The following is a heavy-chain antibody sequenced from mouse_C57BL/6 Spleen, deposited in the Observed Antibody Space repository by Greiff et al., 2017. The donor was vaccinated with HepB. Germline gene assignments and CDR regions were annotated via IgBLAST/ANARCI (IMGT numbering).Heavy chain of an antibody. V-gene: IGHV1-26*01. J-gene: IGHJ2*01. CDR2: INPNNGGT. D-gene: IGHD1-1*01. CDR1: GYTFTDYY. Sequence: QLQQSGPELVKPGASVKISCKASGYTFTDYYMNWVKQSHGKSLEWIGDINPNNGGTSYNQKFKGKATLTVDKSSSTAYMELRSLTSEDSAVYYCARSVYYGSSPGNFDYWGQGTTLTVSS. CDR3: ARSVYYGSSPGNFDY.